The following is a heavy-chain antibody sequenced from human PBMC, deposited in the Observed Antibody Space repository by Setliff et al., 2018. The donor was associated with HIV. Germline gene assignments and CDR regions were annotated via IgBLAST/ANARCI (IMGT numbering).Heavy chain of an antibody. CDR1: GFSLATFGVG. D-gene: IGHD3-10*01. CDR3: AHACYYGSGVVSGYFDY. J-gene: IGHJ4*02. V-gene: IGHV2-5*02. CDR2: IYWDGDT. Sequence: SGPTLVNPTQTLTLTCAFSGFSLATFGVGVGWIRQSPGKGPEWLALIYWDGDTRYNPSLKGRLTVTKATSNNHVVLMMSDMDPVDTATYYCAHACYYGSGVVSGYFDYWGQGTLVTVSS.